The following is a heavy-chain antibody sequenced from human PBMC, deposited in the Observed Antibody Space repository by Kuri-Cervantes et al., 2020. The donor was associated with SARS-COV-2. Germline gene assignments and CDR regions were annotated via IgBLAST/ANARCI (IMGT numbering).Heavy chain of an antibody. CDR3: ARSYSNYVGYYYYYMDV. D-gene: IGHD4-11*01. V-gene: IGHV1-69*04. J-gene: IGHJ6*03. CDR2: IIPILGTA. Sequence: SVKVSCKASGGTFSSYAISWVRQAPGQGLERMGRIIPILGTANYAQKFQGRVTITADKSTSTAYMELSSLRSEDTAVYYCARSYSNYVGYYYYYMDVWGKGTTVTVSS. CDR1: GGTFSSYA.